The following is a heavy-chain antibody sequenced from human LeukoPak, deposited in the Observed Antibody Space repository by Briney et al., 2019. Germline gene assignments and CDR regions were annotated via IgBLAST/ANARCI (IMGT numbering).Heavy chain of an antibody. CDR3: TTDLSPTYYYGSGTYENDY. CDR1: GFTFTNAW. CDR2: IKSNTDGGTT. J-gene: IGHJ4*02. D-gene: IGHD3-10*01. Sequence: GGSLRLSCAASGFTFTNAWMSWVRQAPGKGLEWVGRIKSNTDGGTTDYAAPVEGRFTISRDDSKNTLYLHMNSLKTEDTAVYYCTTDLSPTYYYGSGTYENDYWGQGTLVTVSS. V-gene: IGHV3-15*01.